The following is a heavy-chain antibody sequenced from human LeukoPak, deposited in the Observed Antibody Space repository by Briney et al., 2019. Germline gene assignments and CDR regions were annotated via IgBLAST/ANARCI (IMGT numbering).Heavy chain of an antibody. CDR1: GFTFSSYW. V-gene: IGHV3-7*01. J-gene: IGHJ4*02. Sequence: GGSLRLSCAASGFTFSSYWMSWVRQAPGKGLEWVANIKQDGSEKYYVDSVKGRFTISRDNAKNSLYLQMNSLRAEDTAVYYCARHRPIYYYDSGGPIDYWGQGTLATVSS. CDR3: ARHRPIYYYDSGGPIDY. CDR2: IKQDGSEK. D-gene: IGHD3-22*01.